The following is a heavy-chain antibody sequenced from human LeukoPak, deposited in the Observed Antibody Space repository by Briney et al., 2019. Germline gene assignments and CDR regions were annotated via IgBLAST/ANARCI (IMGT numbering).Heavy chain of an antibody. Sequence: SETLSLTCTVSGGSISSYYWSWIRQPAGKGLEWLGRIYTSGSTNYNPSLKSRVTMSVDTSKNQFSLKLSSVTAADTAVYYCARDDLGYCSSTSCSALDYWGQGTLVTVSS. V-gene: IGHV4-4*07. CDR1: GGSISSYY. J-gene: IGHJ4*02. CDR2: IYTSGST. CDR3: ARDDLGYCSSTSCSALDY. D-gene: IGHD2-2*01.